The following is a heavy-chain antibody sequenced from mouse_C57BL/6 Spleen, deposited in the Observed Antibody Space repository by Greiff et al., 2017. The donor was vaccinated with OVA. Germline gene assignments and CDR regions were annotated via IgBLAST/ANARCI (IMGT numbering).Heavy chain of an antibody. CDR2: IYPGDGDT. CDR1: GYAFSSSW. V-gene: IGHV1-82*01. D-gene: IGHD2-3*01. Sequence: QVQLQQSGPELVKPGASVKISCKASGYAFSSSWMNWVKQRPGQGLEWIGRIYPGDGDTNYNGKFKGKATLTADKSSSTAYMQLSSLTSEDSAVYFCAKMDGYYTFAYWGQGTLVTVSA. CDR3: AKMDGYYTFAY. J-gene: IGHJ3*01.